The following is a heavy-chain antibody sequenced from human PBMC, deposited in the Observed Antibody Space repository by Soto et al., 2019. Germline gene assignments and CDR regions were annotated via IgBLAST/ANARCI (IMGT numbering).Heavy chain of an antibody. Sequence: QPGGSLRLSCAASGLTFSSYWMSWVRQAPGKGLEWVANIKQDGSEKYYVDSVKGRFTISRDNAKNSLYLQMNSLRAEDTAVYYCARVGATTYDAFDIWGQGTMVTVSS. J-gene: IGHJ3*02. CDR2: IKQDGSEK. CDR3: ARVGATTYDAFDI. CDR1: GLTFSSYW. V-gene: IGHV3-7*01. D-gene: IGHD1-26*01.